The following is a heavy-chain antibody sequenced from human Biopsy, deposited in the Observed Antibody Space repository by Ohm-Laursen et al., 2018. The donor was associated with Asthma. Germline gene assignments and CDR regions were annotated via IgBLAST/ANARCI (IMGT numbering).Heavy chain of an antibody. CDR3: AREPIKATYFYGMDV. CDR1: GFTFSRYV. J-gene: IGHJ6*02. V-gene: IGHV3-30*04. CDR2: ISNDGKNE. Sequence: RSLRLSCAASGFTFSRYVMHWVRQAPGKGLEWVAVISNDGKNEYYGDSVKGRFTISRDKSKSTLYPQLSSLRAEDTAVYFCAREPIKATYFYGMDVWGQGTTVTVSS. D-gene: IGHD3-9*01.